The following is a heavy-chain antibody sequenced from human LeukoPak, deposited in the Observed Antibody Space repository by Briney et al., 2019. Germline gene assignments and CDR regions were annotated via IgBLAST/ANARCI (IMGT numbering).Heavy chain of an antibody. J-gene: IGHJ4*02. CDR3: ARGGPRDYVWGSYRTPNN. CDR2: INPNSGGT. CDR1: GYTFTGYY. D-gene: IGHD3-16*02. Sequence: ASVKVSCKASGYTFTGYYMHWVRQAPGQGLEWMGWINPNSGGTNYAQKFQGRVTMTRDTSISTAYMELSRLRSDDTAVYYCARGGPRDYVWGSYRTPNNWAQGTLVTVS. V-gene: IGHV1-2*02.